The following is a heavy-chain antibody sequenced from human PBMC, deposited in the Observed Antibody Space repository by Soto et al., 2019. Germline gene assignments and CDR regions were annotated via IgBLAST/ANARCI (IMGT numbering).Heavy chain of an antibody. V-gene: IGHV4-59*01. J-gene: IGHJ5*02. CDR3: ARRLWFGELSYNGFDP. CDR2: IYYSGST. D-gene: IGHD3-10*01. Sequence: QVQLQESGPGLVKPSETLSLTCTVSGGSISSYYWSWIRQPPGKGLEWIGYIYYSGSTNYNPSLKSRVTISVDTSKNQCALKLSSVTAADTAVYYCARRLWFGELSYNGFDPWGQGTLVTVSS. CDR1: GGSISSYY.